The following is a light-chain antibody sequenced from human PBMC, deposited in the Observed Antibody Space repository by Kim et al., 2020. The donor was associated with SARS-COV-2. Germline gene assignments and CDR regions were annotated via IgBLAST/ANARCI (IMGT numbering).Light chain of an antibody. J-gene: IGLJ3*02. Sequence: VCTGQTASITCSGDKLGNKYACWYQQKPGQSPVLVIYQDSKRPSGIPERFSGSNSGNTATLTISGTQAMDEADYYCQAWDSSTAWVFGGGTQLTVL. CDR2: QDS. CDR3: QAWDSSTAWV. V-gene: IGLV3-1*01. CDR1: KLGNKY.